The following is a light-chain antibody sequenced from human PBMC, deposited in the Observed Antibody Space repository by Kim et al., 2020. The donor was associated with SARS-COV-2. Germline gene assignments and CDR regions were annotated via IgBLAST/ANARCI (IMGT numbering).Light chain of an antibody. CDR2: DAS. CDR1: QGPNRN. J-gene: IGKJ5*01. Sequence: EILMTQSPATMSVSPGQRVTLSCRASQGPNRNLAWYQQRPGQAPRLLIFDASTRATGIPARFSGSGSGTEATLTINNVQAEDFAVYYCQQYGNWPITFGQGTRMEIK. V-gene: IGKV3-15*01. CDR3: QQYGNWPIT.